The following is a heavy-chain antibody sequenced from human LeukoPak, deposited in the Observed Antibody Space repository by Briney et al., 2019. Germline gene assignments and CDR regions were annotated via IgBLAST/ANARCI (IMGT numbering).Heavy chain of an antibody. CDR1: GFTFSSYW. CDR2: IKQDGSEK. V-gene: IGHV3-7*01. CDR3: ARDGVGYSSGWYGYYYYYMDV. J-gene: IGHJ6*03. D-gene: IGHD6-19*01. Sequence: GGSLRLSCAASGFTFSSYWMSWVRQAPGKGLEWVANIKQDGSEKYYVDSVKGRFTISRDNAKNSLYLQMNSLRAEDTAVYYCARDGVGYSSGWYGYYYYYMDVWGKGTTVTISS.